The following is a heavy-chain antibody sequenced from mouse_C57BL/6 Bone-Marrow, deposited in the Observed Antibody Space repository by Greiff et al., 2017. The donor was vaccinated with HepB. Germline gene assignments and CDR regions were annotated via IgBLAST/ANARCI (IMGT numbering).Heavy chain of an antibody. V-gene: IGHV1-69*01. Sequence: VKLQQPGAELVMPGASVKLSCKASGYTFTSYWMHWVKQRPGQGLEWIGEIDPSDSYTNYNQKFKGKSTLTVDKSSSTAYMQLSSLTSEDSAVYYCARGYDGYYWGQGTTLTVSS. CDR2: IDPSDSYT. D-gene: IGHD2-3*01. CDR1: GYTFTSYW. J-gene: IGHJ2*01. CDR3: ARGYDGYY.